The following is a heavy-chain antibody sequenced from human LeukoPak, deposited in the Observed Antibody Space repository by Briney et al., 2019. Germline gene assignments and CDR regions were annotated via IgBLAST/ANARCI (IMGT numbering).Heavy chain of an antibody. V-gene: IGHV1-46*01. CDR2: INPSGGST. CDR1: GYTFTSYY. Sequence: ASVKVSCKASGYTFTSYYMHWVRQAPGQGLEWMGIINPSGGSTSYAQKFQGRVTMTRDTPTSTVYMELSSLRSEDTAVYYCARDLGNAMVRGVIIHTYNWFDPWGQGTLVTVSS. CDR3: ARDLGNAMVRGVIIHTYNWFDP. J-gene: IGHJ5*02. D-gene: IGHD3-10*01.